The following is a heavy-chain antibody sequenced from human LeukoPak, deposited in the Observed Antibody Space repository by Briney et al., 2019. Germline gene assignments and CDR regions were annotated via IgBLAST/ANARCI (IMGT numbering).Heavy chain of an antibody. CDR2: IIPIFGTA. V-gene: IGHV1-69*13. D-gene: IGHD3-22*01. J-gene: IGHJ4*02. CDR3: ARDDTPHLYYYDSSGYYSFDY. Sequence: SVKVSCKASGGTFSSYAISWVRQAPGQGLEWMGGIIPIFGTANYAQKFQGRVTITADESTSTAYMELSSLRSEDTAVYYCARDDTPHLYYYDSSGYYSFDYWGQGTLVTVSS. CDR1: GGTFSSYA.